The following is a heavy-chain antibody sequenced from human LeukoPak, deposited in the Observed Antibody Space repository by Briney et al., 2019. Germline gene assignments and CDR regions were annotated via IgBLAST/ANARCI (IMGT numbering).Heavy chain of an antibody. D-gene: IGHD6-25*01. V-gene: IGHV3-66*01. CDR3: ASERAAIDLPDYYGMDV. J-gene: IGHJ6*02. CDR2: IYSGGST. Sequence: GGSLRLSCAASGFTVSSNYMSWVRQAPGKGLEWVSVIYSGGSTYYADSVKGRFTISRDNSKNTLYLQMNSLRAEDTAVYYCASERAAIDLPDYYGMDVWGQGTTVIVSS. CDR1: GFTVSSNY.